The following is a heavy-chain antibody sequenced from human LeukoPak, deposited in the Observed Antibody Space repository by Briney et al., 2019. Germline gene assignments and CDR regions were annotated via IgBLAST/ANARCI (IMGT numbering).Heavy chain of an antibody. CDR1: GYTFTSYG. CDR3: ARERRYDFWSGYFYSDY. CDR2: ISAYNGNT. Sequence: GASVKVSCKASGYTFTSYGISWVRQAPGQGLEWMGWISAYNGNTNYAQKLQGRVTMTTDTSTSTAYMELRSLRSDDTAVYYCARERRYDFWSGYFYSDYWGQGTLVTVSS. V-gene: IGHV1-18*01. J-gene: IGHJ4*02. D-gene: IGHD3-3*01.